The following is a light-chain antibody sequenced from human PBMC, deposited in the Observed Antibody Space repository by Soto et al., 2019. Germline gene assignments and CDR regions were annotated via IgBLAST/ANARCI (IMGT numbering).Light chain of an antibody. Sequence: IQMTQSPSSLSPSLGDRITITCLASRDIGSDLSWYQQTTGKAPTLLIYAASNLQSGVPSRFRGRRSGTECTLSVSSLQTEDVETDYCQQLNSYPLTFGQGTRLEIK. V-gene: IGKV1-17*01. CDR3: QQLNSYPLT. CDR1: RDIGSD. CDR2: AAS. J-gene: IGKJ5*01.